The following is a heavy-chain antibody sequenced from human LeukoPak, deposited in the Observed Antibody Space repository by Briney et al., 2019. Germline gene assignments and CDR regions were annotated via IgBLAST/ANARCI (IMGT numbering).Heavy chain of an antibody. V-gene: IGHV4-34*01. CDR1: GGSFSGYY. J-gene: IGHJ5*02. D-gene: IGHD3-10*01. Sequence: SETLSLTCAVYGGSFSGYYWSWIRQPPGKGLEWIGEINHSGSTNYNPSLKSRVTISVDTSKNQFSLKLSSVTAADTAVHYCARGRSITMVRGRSNWFDPWGQGTLVTVSS. CDR3: ARGRSITMVRGRSNWFDP. CDR2: INHSGST.